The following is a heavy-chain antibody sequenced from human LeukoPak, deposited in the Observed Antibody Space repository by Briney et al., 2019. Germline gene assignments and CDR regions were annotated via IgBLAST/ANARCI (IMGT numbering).Heavy chain of an antibody. J-gene: IGHJ5*02. CDR3: ASSSSGYYYNWFDP. Sequence: SVKVSCKASGGAFSSYAISWVRQAPGQGLEWTGGIIPIFGTANYAQKFQGRVTITTDESTSTAYMELSSLRSEDTAVYYCASSSSGYYYNWFDPWGQGTLVTVSS. CDR1: GGAFSSYA. CDR2: IIPIFGTA. V-gene: IGHV1-69*05. D-gene: IGHD3-22*01.